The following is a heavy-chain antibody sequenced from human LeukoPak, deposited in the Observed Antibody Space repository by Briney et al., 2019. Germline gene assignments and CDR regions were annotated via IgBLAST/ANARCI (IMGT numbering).Heavy chain of an antibody. CDR3: AREGTTNWFDP. Sequence: GASVKVSCKASGYTFTGYYIQWVRQAPGQGLEWMGRINPNSGGTNYAQKFQGRVSMTRDTSISTVYMELSRLRSDDTAAYYCAREGTTNWFDPWGQGTLVTVSS. CDR1: GYTFTGYY. J-gene: IGHJ5*02. V-gene: IGHV1-2*06. D-gene: IGHD4-17*01. CDR2: INPNSGGT.